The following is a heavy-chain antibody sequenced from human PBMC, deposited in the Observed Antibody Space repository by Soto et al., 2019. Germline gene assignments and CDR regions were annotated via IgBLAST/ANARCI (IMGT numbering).Heavy chain of an antibody. CDR1: GFTFSNYA. CDR3: AKHGIAWDQTLSQPNWFDP. Sequence: QVQLVESGGGVVQPGRSLRLSCAASGFTFSNYARHWVRQSPGRGLEWVTVISFDGSNKYYAESVKGRFTISRDNSKNTVYLQMNSLRVEDTAVYYCAKHGIAWDQTLSQPNWFDPWGQGTLVTVSS. CDR2: ISFDGSNK. V-gene: IGHV3-30*18. J-gene: IGHJ5*02. D-gene: IGHD2-2*01.